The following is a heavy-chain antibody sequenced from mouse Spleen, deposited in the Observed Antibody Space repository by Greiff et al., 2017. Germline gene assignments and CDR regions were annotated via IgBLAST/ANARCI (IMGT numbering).Heavy chain of an antibody. Sequence: QVQLQQPGAELVMPGASVKLSCKASGYTFTSYWMHWVKQRPGQGLEWIGEIDPSDSYTNYNQKFKGKATLTVDKSSSTAYMQLSSLTSEDSAVYYCARTTGRRAWFAYWGQGTLVTVSA. V-gene: IGHV1-69*01. J-gene: IGHJ3*01. CDR3: ARTTGRRAWFAY. CDR2: IDPSDSYT. D-gene: IGHD4-1*02. CDR1: GYTFTSYW.